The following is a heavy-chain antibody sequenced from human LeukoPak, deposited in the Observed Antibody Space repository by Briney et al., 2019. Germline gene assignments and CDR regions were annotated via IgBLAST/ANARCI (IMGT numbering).Heavy chain of an antibody. V-gene: IGHV3-30-3*01. CDR3: ARDPYYYGSGSYSYFDY. D-gene: IGHD3-10*01. J-gene: IGHJ4*02. Sequence: GRSLRLSCAASGFTFSSYAMHWVRQAPGKGLEWVAVISYDGSNKYYADSVKGRFTISRDNSKNTLYLQMNSLRAEDTAVYYCARDPYYYGSGSYSYFDYWGQGTLVTVSS. CDR1: GFTFSSYA. CDR2: ISYDGSNK.